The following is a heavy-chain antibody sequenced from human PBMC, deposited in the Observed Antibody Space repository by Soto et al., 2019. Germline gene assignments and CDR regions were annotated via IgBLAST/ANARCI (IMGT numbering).Heavy chain of an antibody. V-gene: IGHV1-69*01. J-gene: IGHJ4*02. CDR3: AIPLPKQQLVRGAFDH. CDR2: SIPVFGTA. D-gene: IGHD6-13*01. CDR1: GGTFRNYA. Sequence: QVQLVQSGAEVKKPGSSVKLSCKTSGGTFRNYAINWVRQAPGQGLEWMGGSIPVFGTANYGQTFQGRFTITADESTSTAYMELSSLRSEDTAVYYCAIPLPKQQLVRGAFDHWGQGTLVTVAS.